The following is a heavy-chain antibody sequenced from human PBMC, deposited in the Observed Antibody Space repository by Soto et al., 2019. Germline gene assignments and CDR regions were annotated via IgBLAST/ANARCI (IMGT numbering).Heavy chain of an antibody. CDR1: GGSISSYY. CDR3: AGTGAFDYYYYGMDV. Sequence: PSETLSLTCTVSGGSISSYYWSWIRQPAGRGLEWIGRIYTSGSTNYNPSLKSRVTMSVDTSKNQFSLKLSSVTAADTAVYYCAGTGAFDYYYYGMDVWGQGTTVTVSS. CDR2: IYTSGST. J-gene: IGHJ6*02. V-gene: IGHV4-4*07.